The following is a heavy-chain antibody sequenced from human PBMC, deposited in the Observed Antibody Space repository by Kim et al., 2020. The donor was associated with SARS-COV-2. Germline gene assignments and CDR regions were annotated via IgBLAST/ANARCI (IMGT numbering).Heavy chain of an antibody. Sequence: GGSLRLSCAASGFTFSSYSMNWVRQAPGKGLEWVSSISSSGSYMYYTDSVKGRFTISRDNAKNSLFLQMNSLRAEDMAVYYCARASYSSAWLVDYWGQGTLVTVSS. CDR1: GFTFSSYS. V-gene: IGHV3-21*01. CDR2: ISSSGSYM. CDR3: ARASYSSAWLVDY. D-gene: IGHD6-19*01. J-gene: IGHJ4*02.